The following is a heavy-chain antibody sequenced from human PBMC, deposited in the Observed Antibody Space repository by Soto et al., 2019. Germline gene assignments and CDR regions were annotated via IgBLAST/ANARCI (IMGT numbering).Heavy chain of an antibody. CDR1: GYTFTGCY. Sequence: ASVKVSCKASGYTFTGCYMHWVRQAPGQGLEGMGWINPNSGGTNYAQKFQGWVTMTRDTSISKAYMELSRLRSDDTAGYSCERGETGEGNYYYGMDVWGQGTTVTVSS. CDR3: ERGETGEGNYYYGMDV. J-gene: IGHJ6*02. CDR2: INPNSGGT. V-gene: IGHV1-2*04. D-gene: IGHD7-27*01.